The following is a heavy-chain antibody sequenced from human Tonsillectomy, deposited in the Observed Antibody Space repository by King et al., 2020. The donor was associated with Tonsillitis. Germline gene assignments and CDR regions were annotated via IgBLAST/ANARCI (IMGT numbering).Heavy chain of an antibody. Sequence: VQLVESGGGLVQPGGSLRLSCAASGFTFSSYNLNWVRQAPGKGLEWVSYISSSSITIYYADSVKGRFTISRDNAKKSLYLQMNSLRAEDTAVYYCARDRGADYGMGAFDIWGQGTMVTVSS. D-gene: IGHD4-17*01. CDR2: ISSSSITI. J-gene: IGHJ3*02. CDR3: ARDRGADYGMGAFDI. CDR1: GFTFSSYN. V-gene: IGHV3-48*01.